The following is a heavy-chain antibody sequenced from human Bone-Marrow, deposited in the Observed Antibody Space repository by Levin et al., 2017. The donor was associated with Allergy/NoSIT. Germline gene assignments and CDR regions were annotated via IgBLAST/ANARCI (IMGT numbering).Heavy chain of an antibody. Sequence: GASVKVSCKASGAAFSSYGFSWVRQAPGQGLEWMGRFVPMFDAADYAQKFQGRVTIHADESTRTAYMELSSLRSEDTAVYYCARVRWEVQLGDYQYYEMDVWGQGTTVTVSS. CDR2: FVPMFDAA. D-gene: IGHD6-13*01. J-gene: IGHJ6*02. CDR3: ARVRWEVQLGDYQYYEMDV. CDR1: GAAFSSYG. V-gene: IGHV1-69*13.